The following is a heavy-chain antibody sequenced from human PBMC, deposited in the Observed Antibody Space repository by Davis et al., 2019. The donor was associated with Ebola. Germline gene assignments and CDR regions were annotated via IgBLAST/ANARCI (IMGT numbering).Heavy chain of an antibody. D-gene: IGHD4-11*01. CDR2: INWNGDST. J-gene: IGHJ4*02. Sequence: PGGSLRLSCAASGFTFDDYGMSWVRRAPGKGLEWISGINWNGDSTGYADSVKGRFTISRDNAKNSLYLQMNSLRVEDTALYHCARDDYSDYEYYFDYWGQGTLLTVSS. CDR3: ARDDYSDYEYYFDY. CDR1: GFTFDDYG. V-gene: IGHV3-20*01.